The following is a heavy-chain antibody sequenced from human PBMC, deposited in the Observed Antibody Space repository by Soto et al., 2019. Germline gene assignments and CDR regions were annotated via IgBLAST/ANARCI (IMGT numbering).Heavy chain of an antibody. CDR3: ARVGGSGRYNFDN. D-gene: IGHD6-19*01. J-gene: IGHJ4*02. CDR1: GGSISRYY. V-gene: IGHV4-59*01. Sequence: SETLSLTCTVSGGSISRYYWSWIRQPPGKGLEWIGYIHYSGSSIYNPSLKSRVTIAVDTSKNQFSLKLSSVTAADTAVYYCARVGGSGRYNFDNWGQGALVTVSS. CDR2: IHYSGSS.